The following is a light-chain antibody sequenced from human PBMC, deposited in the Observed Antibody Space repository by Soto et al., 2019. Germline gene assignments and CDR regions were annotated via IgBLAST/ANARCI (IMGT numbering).Light chain of an antibody. CDR1: QSVGSD. CDR3: QQYNNWPRAT. CDR2: DIF. J-gene: IGKJ4*01. Sequence: EIVMTQSPATLSLSPGERATLSCRASQSVGSDLAWYQQKPGQAPRLVIYDIFTRATGVPARFSGSGSGTEFNLTISSLQSEDFGVYYCQQYNNWPRATFGGGTKVDIK. V-gene: IGKV3D-15*01.